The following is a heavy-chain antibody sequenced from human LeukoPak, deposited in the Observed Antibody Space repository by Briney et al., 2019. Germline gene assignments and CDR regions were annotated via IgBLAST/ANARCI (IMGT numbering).Heavy chain of an antibody. V-gene: IGHV4-61*01. D-gene: IGHD2-2*01. CDR1: GGSVSSGSYC. Sequence: SETLSLTCTVSGGSVSSGSYCWSWIRQPPGKGLEWIGYIYYSGSTNYNPSLKSRVTISVDTSKNQFSLKLSSVTAADTAVYYCAREYGPAAMFDYWGQGTLVTVSS. CDR3: AREYGPAAMFDY. J-gene: IGHJ4*02. CDR2: IYYSGST.